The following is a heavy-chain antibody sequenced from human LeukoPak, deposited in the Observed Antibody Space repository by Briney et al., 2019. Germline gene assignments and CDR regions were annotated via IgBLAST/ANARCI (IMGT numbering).Heavy chain of an antibody. J-gene: IGHJ5*02. CDR2: IWYDGSNK. V-gene: IGHV3-33*01. CDR1: GFTFRSYG. CDR3: ARDVSSNWYDD. Sequence: GGSLRLSCAASGFTFRSYGMHWVRQAPGKGLEWVALIWYDGSNKYYAESVKGRFTISRDNSKNTLYLEMNTLRGEDTAVYYCARDVSSNWYDDWGQGTLVTVSS. D-gene: IGHD6-13*01.